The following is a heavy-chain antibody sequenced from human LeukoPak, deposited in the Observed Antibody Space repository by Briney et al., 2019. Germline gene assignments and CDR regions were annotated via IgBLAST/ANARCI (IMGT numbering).Heavy chain of an antibody. D-gene: IGHD1-26*01. CDR3: ARGIATITQDSFDV. CDR2: TRCSGST. J-gene: IGHJ3*01. CDR1: GASISNYY. V-gene: IGHV4-4*07. Sequence: PSETLSLTCTVSGASISNYYWSWIRQSAGKGREWIGPTRCSGSTNFNPSLRSLVTMSADTSKHQFSLWLTSVTAADTALYYCARGIATITQDSFDVWGLGTMVTVSS.